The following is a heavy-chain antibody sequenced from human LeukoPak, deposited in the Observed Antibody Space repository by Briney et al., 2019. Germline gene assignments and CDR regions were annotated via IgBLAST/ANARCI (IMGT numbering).Heavy chain of an antibody. CDR3: ARSGLNRFDY. Sequence: WGSLRLSCAASGFTFSSYAMHGVRQAPGKGLEWVAVISYDGSNKYYADSVKGRFTISRDNSKNTLYLQMNSLRAEDTAIYYCARSGLNRFDYWGQGTLVTVSS. J-gene: IGHJ4*02. D-gene: IGHD2-15*01. CDR1: GFTFSSYA. V-gene: IGHV3-30*04. CDR2: ISYDGSNK.